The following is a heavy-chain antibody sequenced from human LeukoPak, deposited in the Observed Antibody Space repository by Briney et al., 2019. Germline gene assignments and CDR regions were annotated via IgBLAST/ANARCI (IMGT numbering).Heavy chain of an antibody. V-gene: IGHV4-38-2*01. J-gene: IGHJ6*03. Sequence: GSLRLSCAASGFTFDDYGMSWVRQAPGKGLEWIGSIYYSGSTYYNPSLKSRVTISVDTSKNQFSLKLSSVTAADTAVYYCARVVYSGYDFRGAMDVWGKGTTVTVSS. CDR3: ARVVYSGYDFRGAMDV. CDR1: GFTFDDYG. CDR2: IYYSGST. D-gene: IGHD5-12*01.